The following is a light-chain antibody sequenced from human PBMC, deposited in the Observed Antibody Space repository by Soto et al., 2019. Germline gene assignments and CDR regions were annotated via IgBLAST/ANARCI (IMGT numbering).Light chain of an antibody. CDR3: QQYLVTPWT. V-gene: IGKV3-11*01. Sequence: EIVLTQSPATLSLSPGERATLSCRASESIRTYLAWYQQKPGQAPRLLIHGASNRATGIPDRFSGSGSGTDFTLTIGRLEPEDFAVYYCQQYLVTPWTFGQGTKVDI. CDR1: ESIRTY. CDR2: GAS. J-gene: IGKJ1*01.